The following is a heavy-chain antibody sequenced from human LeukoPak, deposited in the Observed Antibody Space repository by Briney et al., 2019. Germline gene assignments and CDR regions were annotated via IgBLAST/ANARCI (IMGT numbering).Heavy chain of an antibody. CDR3: ARDAGYGYDRFDY. Sequence: ASVKVSCKASGYTFTNYYIHWVRQAPGQGLEWMGLINPGGDNTDYAQNFQGRVTMTRDTSTSTVYMGLSSLRSEDTAVYYCARDAGYGYDRFDYWGQGTQVTVSS. D-gene: IGHD5-18*01. V-gene: IGHV1-46*01. J-gene: IGHJ4*02. CDR2: INPGGDNT. CDR1: GYTFTNYY.